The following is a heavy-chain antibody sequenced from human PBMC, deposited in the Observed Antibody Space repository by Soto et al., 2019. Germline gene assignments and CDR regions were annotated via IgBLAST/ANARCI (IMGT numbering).Heavy chain of an antibody. V-gene: IGHV3-66*01. J-gene: IGHJ3*02. CDR3: ARDIGSGYGPAFDI. CDR2: IYSGVST. Sequence: GGSLRLSCAASGFTVSSNYMSWVRQAPGKGLEWVSVIYSGVSTYYADSVKGRFTISRDNSKNTLYLQMNSLRAEDTAVYYCARDIGSGYGPAFDIWGQGTMVTVSS. D-gene: IGHD5-12*01. CDR1: GFTVSSNY.